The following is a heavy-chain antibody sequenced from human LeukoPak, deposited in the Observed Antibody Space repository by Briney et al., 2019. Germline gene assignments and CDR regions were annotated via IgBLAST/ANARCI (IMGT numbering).Heavy chain of an antibody. CDR3: AKDQRGGTYVRTYYFDY. CDR2: ISGSGGST. V-gene: IGHV3-23*01. Sequence: GGSLRLSCAASGFSFSSYGMSWVRQAPGKGLEWVSAISGSGGSTYYADSVMGRFTISRDNSKNTLYLQMNSLRAEDTAVYYCAKDQRGGTYVRTYYFDYWGQGTLVTVSS. J-gene: IGHJ4*02. D-gene: IGHD1-26*01. CDR1: GFSFSSYG.